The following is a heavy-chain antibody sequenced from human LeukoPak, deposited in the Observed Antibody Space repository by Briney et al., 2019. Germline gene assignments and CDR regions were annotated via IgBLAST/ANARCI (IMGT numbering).Heavy chain of an antibody. CDR2: IYYSGST. CDR3: ARHFRGYGYAAAGLFDS. Sequence: SGTLSLTCTDSGGSISSYYWSWIRQPPGKGLEWIAYIYYSGSTNYNPSLKSRVTLSLHTSKNQFSLNLSSVTAADTAVYYCARHFRGYGYAAAGLFDSWGQGTLVTVS. D-gene: IGHD5-12*01. J-gene: IGHJ4*02. CDR1: GGSISSYY. V-gene: IGHV4-59*08.